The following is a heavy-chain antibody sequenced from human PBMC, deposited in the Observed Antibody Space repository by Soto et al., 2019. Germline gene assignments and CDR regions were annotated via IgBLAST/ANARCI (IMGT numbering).Heavy chain of an antibody. CDR2: ISDYNGNT. CDR1: GWTFPSYG. J-gene: IGHJ6*02. Sequence: SGKVSFKGSGWTFPSYGISWVRRSPGQGLEWMGWISDYNGNTNYAQKLQGRVTMTTDTSTSTAYMALRSLRSDDTAVYYCARESSDWLFEPYSYVMDVWGQGTTVTAP. CDR3: ARESSDWLFEPYSYVMDV. D-gene: IGHD3-9*01. V-gene: IGHV1-18*04.